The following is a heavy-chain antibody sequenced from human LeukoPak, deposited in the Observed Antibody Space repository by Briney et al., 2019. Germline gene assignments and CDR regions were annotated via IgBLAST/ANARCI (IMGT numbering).Heavy chain of an antibody. CDR2: IYTSGST. V-gene: IGHV4-4*07. CDR1: GGSISSYY. Sequence: SETLSLTCTVSGGSISSYYWSWIRQPAGKGLEWIGRIYTSGSTNYNPSLKSRVTTSVDTSKNQFSLKLSSVTAADTAVYYCARDDSGSYYAFDAFDIWGQGTMVTVSS. D-gene: IGHD1-26*01. J-gene: IGHJ3*02. CDR3: ARDDSGSYYAFDAFDI.